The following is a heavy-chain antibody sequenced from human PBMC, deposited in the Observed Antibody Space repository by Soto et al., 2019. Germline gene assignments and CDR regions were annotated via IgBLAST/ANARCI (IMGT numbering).Heavy chain of an antibody. CDR2: INPNSVGT. CDR3: ARVSGGFSSGWSNFDY. J-gene: IGHJ4*02. CDR1: GYTFTGYY. D-gene: IGHD6-19*01. Sequence: QVQLVQSGAEVKKPGASVKVSCKASGYTFTGYYMHWVRQAPGQGLEWMGWINPNSVGTNYAQKFQGWVTMTRDTSISTAYMELSRLRSDDTAVYYCARVSGGFSSGWSNFDYWGQGTLVTVSS. V-gene: IGHV1-2*04.